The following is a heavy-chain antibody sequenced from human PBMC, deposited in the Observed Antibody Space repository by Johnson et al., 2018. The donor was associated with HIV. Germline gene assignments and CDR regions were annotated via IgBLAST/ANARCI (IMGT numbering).Heavy chain of an antibody. CDR3: VRRFYDSSAFDV. J-gene: IGHJ3*01. CDR1: GFTFSSFP. CDR2: ISYVGTNK. Sequence: QVQLVESGGGVVQPGTSLRLSCAASGFTFSSFPLHWVRQAPGKGLEWVAFISYVGTNKYYADSVKGRFPISRDNSNNTVFLQMSSLRSEDTAVYYCVRRFYDSSAFDVWGQGTVVTVSS. D-gene: IGHD3-22*01. V-gene: IGHV3-30-3*01.